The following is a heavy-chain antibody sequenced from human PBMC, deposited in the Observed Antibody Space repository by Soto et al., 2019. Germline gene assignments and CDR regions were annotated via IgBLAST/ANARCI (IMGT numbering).Heavy chain of an antibody. D-gene: IGHD6-13*01. V-gene: IGHV1-8*01. J-gene: IGHJ6*02. CDR3: ARGRSSSWYTPAGYYGMEV. CDR1: GYTFTSYD. Sequence: ASLKVDCKTAGYTFTSYDINCGRHTNGQGLEWMGWMNPNSGNTGYAQKFQGRVTMTRNTSISTAYMELSSLRSEDTAVYYCARGRSSSWYTPAGYYGMEVWGQGTTVTVSS. CDR2: MNPNSGNT.